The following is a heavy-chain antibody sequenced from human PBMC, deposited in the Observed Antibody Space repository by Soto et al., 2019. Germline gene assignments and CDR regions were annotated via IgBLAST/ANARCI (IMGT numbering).Heavy chain of an antibody. CDR1: GFSFSSYW. V-gene: IGHV3-7*01. J-gene: IGHJ4*02. CDR3: VRDVAFDYVN. Sequence: EVQLVESGGGLVQPGGSLRISCTVSGFSFSSYWMSWVRQAPGKGLEWVASIKQDESEKYYVDSVKGRFTISRDNVDDSLFLQMNSLSADDTAVYFRVRDVAFDYVNWGQGTLVTVSS. CDR2: IKQDESEK. D-gene: IGHD3-16*01.